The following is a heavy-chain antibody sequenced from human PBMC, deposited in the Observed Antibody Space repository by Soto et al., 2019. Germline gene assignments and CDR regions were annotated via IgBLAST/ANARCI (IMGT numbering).Heavy chain of an antibody. V-gene: IGHV5-51*01. CDR2: IYPGDSDT. D-gene: IGHD5-18*01. Sequence: GESLKISCKGSGYSFTSYWIGWVRQMPGKGLEWMGIIYPGDSDTRYSPSFQGQVTISADKSISTAYLQWSSLKASDTAMYYCARSQLAMEDYYYYMDVWGKGTTVTVSS. CDR3: ARSQLAMEDYYYYMDV. CDR1: GYSFTSYW. J-gene: IGHJ6*03.